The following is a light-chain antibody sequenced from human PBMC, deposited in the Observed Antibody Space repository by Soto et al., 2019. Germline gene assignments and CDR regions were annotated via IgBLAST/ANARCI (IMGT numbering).Light chain of an antibody. J-gene: IGKJ2*01. CDR2: AAS. CDR1: QGVSSH. CDR3: QQLIGYPYT. V-gene: IGKV1-9*01. Sequence: IQLTQSPSSLSASVGDRVTITCRASQGVSSHLAWYQQKPGTAPKLLIYAASTLHSGVPSRFSGSGSGTEFTPTLSSLQPEDFATYHCQQLIGYPYTFGQGTKLQIK.